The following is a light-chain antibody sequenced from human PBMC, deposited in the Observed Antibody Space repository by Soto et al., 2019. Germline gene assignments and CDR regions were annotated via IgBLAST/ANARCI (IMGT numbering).Light chain of an antibody. Sequence: QSVLTQPASVSGSPGQSIAISCTGTSSDVGGYDYVSWYQQQPDKAPKLMIYEVTKRPSGVSNRFSGSKSGNTASLIISWLQSEDEADYYCSSHTSGSTRVFGTGTKVTVL. V-gene: IGLV2-14*01. J-gene: IGLJ1*01. CDR3: SSHTSGSTRV. CDR2: EVT. CDR1: SSDVGGYDY.